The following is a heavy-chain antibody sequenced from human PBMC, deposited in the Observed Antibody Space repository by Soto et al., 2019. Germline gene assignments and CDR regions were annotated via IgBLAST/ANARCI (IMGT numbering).Heavy chain of an antibody. CDR3: TRDHVPGGDQRGFDY. Sequence: PGGTLRLSCTSSGFTFGDYAMSWFRHAPGKGLEWVGSIRSKAYGGTTEYGASVKGRFTISRDDSKSIAYLQMNSLKTEDTAVYYCTRDHVPGGDQRGFDYGGQGTLVTVSS. CDR1: GFTFGDYA. CDR2: IRSKAYGGTT. D-gene: IGHD4-17*01. V-gene: IGHV3-49*03. J-gene: IGHJ4*02.